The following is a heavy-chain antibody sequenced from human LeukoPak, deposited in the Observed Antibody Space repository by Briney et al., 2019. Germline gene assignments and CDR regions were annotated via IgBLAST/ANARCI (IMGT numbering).Heavy chain of an antibody. CDR1: GFTFSSYS. D-gene: IGHD4-17*01. CDR2: ISSSSSSYI. Sequence: PGGSLRLSCAASGFTFSSYSMNWVRQAPGKGLEWVSSISSSSSSYIYYADSVKGRFTISRDNAKNSLYLQMNSLRAEDTAVYYCARDFDYGDYGVNYFDYWGQGTLVTVSS. V-gene: IGHV3-21*01. CDR3: ARDFDYGDYGVNYFDY. J-gene: IGHJ4*02.